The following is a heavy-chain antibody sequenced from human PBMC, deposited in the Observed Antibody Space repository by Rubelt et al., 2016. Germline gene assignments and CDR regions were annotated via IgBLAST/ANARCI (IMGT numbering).Heavy chain of an antibody. V-gene: IGHV3-23*04. CDR3: VVDF. CDR2: LSGSGGST. J-gene: IGHJ4*02. CDR1: GFTFSFYA. Sequence: EVQLVESGGGLVQPGGSLRLSCAASGFTFSFYAMSWVRQAPGKGLELASALSGSGGSTYYADSVKGRLTISRDNSRSTLYLQMNSLRAEDTALYYCVVDFWGQGTRVTVSS.